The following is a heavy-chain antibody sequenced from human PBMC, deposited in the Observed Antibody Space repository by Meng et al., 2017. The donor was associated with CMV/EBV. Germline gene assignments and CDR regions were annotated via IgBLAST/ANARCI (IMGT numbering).Heavy chain of an antibody. V-gene: IGHV3-23*03. Sequence: GEALNISCAASGFTFSSYAMSWVRQAPGKGLEWVSVIYSGGSSTYYADSVKGRFTISRDNSKNTLYLQMNSLRAEDTAVYYCAKGKRFLEWLFDYWGQGTLVTVSS. J-gene: IGHJ4*02. CDR2: IYSGGSST. CDR1: GFTFSSYA. D-gene: IGHD3-3*01. CDR3: AKGKRFLEWLFDY.